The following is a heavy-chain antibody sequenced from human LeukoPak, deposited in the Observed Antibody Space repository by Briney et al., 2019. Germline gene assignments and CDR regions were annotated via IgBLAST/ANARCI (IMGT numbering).Heavy chain of an antibody. CDR3: ARDLGDIVLVPPAIHFDF. J-gene: IGHJ2*01. D-gene: IGHD2-2*02. CDR2: IKQDGYEK. Sequence: PGGSLRLSCAASGFTFSGYWMSWVRQTPEKGLEWVANIKQDGYEKYYVDSVKGRFTISRDNAKNSLYLQMNSLRADDTAVYYCARDLGDIVLVPPAIHFDFWGRGTLVTVSS. V-gene: IGHV3-7*01. CDR1: GFTFSGYW.